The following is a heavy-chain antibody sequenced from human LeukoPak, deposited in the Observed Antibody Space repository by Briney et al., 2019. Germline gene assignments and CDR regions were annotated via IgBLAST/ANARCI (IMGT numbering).Heavy chain of an antibody. CDR2: INAGNGNT. V-gene: IGHV1-3*01. Sequence: ASVKVSCKASGYTFTSYAMHWVRQAPGQRLEWMGWINAGNGNTKYSQKFQGRVTITRDTSASTAYMELSSLRSEDTAVYYCARAIPVAGPLDYWGQGTLVTVSS. D-gene: IGHD6-19*01. CDR3: ARAIPVAGPLDY. CDR1: GYTFTSYA. J-gene: IGHJ4*02.